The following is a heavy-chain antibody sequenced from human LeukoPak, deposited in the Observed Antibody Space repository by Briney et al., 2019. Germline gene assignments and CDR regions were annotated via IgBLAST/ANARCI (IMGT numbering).Heavy chain of an antibody. D-gene: IGHD5-12*01. CDR1: GFPFINYS. V-gene: IGHV3-21*01. Sequence: GGSLRLSCAASGFPFINYSMDWVRQAPGKGLEWVSSISTSSGYIYYGDSVKGRFTISRDNAKNSMFLQMNSLRAEDTAVYYCARVGYTAGDALDIWGQGTMVTVSS. J-gene: IGHJ3*02. CDR3: ARVGYTAGDALDI. CDR2: ISTSSGYI.